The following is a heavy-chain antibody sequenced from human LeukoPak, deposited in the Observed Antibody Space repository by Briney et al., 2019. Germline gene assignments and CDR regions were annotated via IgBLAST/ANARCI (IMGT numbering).Heavy chain of an antibody. Sequence: PGGSLRLSCAASGFAFGSCSMNWVRQAPGKGLEWVPSISSSSSYISYAESVKGRFTISRDNAKNSLYLQMNSLRAEDTAVYYCAKERGYCSSTSCHVFDYWGQGTLVTVSS. J-gene: IGHJ4*02. D-gene: IGHD2-2*01. CDR2: ISSSSSYI. CDR1: GFAFGSCS. V-gene: IGHV3-21*01. CDR3: AKERGYCSSTSCHVFDY.